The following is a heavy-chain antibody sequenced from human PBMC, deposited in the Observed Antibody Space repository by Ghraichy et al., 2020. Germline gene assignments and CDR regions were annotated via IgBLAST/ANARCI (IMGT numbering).Heavy chain of an antibody. V-gene: IGHV4-61*01. J-gene: IGHJ5*02. CDR2: IYYSGST. CDR1: GGSVSSGRYY. D-gene: IGHD6-13*01. CDR3: ARDQTPTSSSWPPTFFDP. Sequence: SETLSLTCTVSGGSVSSGRYYWSWVRQPPGKGLEWIGYIYYSGSTDYNPSLKSRVTISVDTSKNQFSLKLSSVTPADTAVYYCARDQTPTSSSWPPTFFDPWGQGTLVTVSS.